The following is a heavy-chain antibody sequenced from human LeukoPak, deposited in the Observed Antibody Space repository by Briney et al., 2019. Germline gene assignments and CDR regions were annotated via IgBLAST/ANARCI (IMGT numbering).Heavy chain of an antibody. D-gene: IGHD2-2*01. J-gene: IGHJ4*02. Sequence: GRSLRLSCAASGFTFDDYAMHWVRQAPGKGLEWVSGISWNSGSIGYADSVKGRFTISRDNAKNSLYLQMNSLRAEDTALYYCAKGYCSSTSCYDGYFDYWGQGTLVTVSS. V-gene: IGHV3-9*01. CDR2: ISWNSGSI. CDR3: AKGYCSSTSCYDGYFDY. CDR1: GFTFDDYA.